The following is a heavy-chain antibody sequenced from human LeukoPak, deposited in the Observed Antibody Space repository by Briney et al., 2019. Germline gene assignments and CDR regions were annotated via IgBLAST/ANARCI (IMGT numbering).Heavy chain of an antibody. V-gene: IGHV4-59*11. CDR2: IYYSGST. Sequence: SETLSLTCTVSGGSISSHYWSWIRQPPGKGLEWIGYIYYSGSTNYNPSLKSRVTISVDTSKNQSSLKLSSVTAADTAVYYCARESYYYDSSGYYSDYFDYWGQGTLVTVSS. CDR1: GGSISSHY. CDR3: ARESYYYDSSGYYSDYFDY. J-gene: IGHJ4*02. D-gene: IGHD3-22*01.